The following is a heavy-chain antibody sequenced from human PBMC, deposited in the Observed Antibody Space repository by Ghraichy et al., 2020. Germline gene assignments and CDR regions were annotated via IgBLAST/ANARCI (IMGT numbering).Heavy chain of an antibody. CDR1: GFTFSKAW. V-gene: IGHV3-15*01. CDR2: IKSKTDGGTT. J-gene: IGHJ6*02. D-gene: IGHD6-19*01. CDR3: TTVGFWQWLPPGGMDV. Sequence: GESLRLSCAASGFTFSKAWMSWVRQAPGKGLEWVGRIKSKTDGGTTDYAAPVKGRFTISRDDSKNTLYLQMNSLKTEDTAVYYCTTVGFWQWLPPGGMDVWGQGTTVTVSS.